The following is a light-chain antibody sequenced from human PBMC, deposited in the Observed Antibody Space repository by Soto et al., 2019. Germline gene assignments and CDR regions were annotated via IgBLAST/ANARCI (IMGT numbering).Light chain of an antibody. Sequence: IVVTQSPGTLSLSPGERATLSCRASQSVSSGSLAWYQQKPGQAPRLLIYGASGRATGIPDRLSGSGSGTDFTLTITRLEPEDFAVYYCQHFGSSSITFGQGTRLEIK. J-gene: IGKJ5*01. CDR2: GAS. CDR3: QHFGSSSIT. CDR1: QSVSSGS. V-gene: IGKV3-20*01.